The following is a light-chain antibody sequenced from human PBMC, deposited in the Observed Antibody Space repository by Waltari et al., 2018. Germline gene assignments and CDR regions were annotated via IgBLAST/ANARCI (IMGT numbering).Light chain of an antibody. CDR3: QQYNSYSRDT. CDR2: KAS. J-gene: IGKJ2*01. Sequence: DIQMTQSPSTLSASVGDRVTITCRASQSISSWLAWYQQKPGKAPKLLIYKASSLESGVASRFSGSGSGTEFTLTISSLQPDDFATYYCQQYNSYSRDTFGQGTKLEIK. CDR1: QSISSW. V-gene: IGKV1-5*03.